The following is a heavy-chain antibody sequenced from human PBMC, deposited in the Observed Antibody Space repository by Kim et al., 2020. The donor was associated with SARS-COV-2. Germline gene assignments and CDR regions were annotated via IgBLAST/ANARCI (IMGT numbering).Heavy chain of an antibody. CDR2: IIPIFGTA. Sequence: SVKVSCKASGGTFSSYAISWVRQAPGQGLEWMGGIIPIFGTANYAQKFQGRVTITADESTSTAYMELSSLRSEDTAVYYCARDSGSYLGFDYWGQGTLVTVSS. D-gene: IGHD1-26*01. CDR1: GGTFSSYA. J-gene: IGHJ4*02. V-gene: IGHV1-69*13. CDR3: ARDSGSYLGFDY.